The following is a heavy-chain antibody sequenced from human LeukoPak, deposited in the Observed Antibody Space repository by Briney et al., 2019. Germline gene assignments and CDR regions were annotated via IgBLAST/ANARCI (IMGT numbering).Heavy chain of an antibody. D-gene: IGHD3-16*01. J-gene: IGHJ4*02. CDR1: GFTFDDYG. CDR2: ISWNSGSI. Sequence: LRLSCAASGFTFDDYGMHWVRQAPGKGLEWVSGISWNSGSIGYADSVEGRFTISRDNAKNSLYLQMNSLRAEDTALYYCAKAPRGNDDYFDYWGQGTLVTVSS. CDR3: AKAPRGNDDYFDY. V-gene: IGHV3-9*01.